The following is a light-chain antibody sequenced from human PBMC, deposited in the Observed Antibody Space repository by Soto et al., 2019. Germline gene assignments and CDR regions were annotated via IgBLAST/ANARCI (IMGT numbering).Light chain of an antibody. CDR2: EGS. CDR1: STAFGGYSL. CDR3: CLYTSSTAI. J-gene: IGLJ2*01. Sequence: QSALTQPASVSCSPGLSITDACTGTSTAFGGYSLVSWYDQNRGKAPKLVIYEGSKRPLGVSNRLCGLKSGHTASVTISGLQAEQEGDYYCCLYTSSTAILGGGTKVTVL. V-gene: IGLV2-23*01.